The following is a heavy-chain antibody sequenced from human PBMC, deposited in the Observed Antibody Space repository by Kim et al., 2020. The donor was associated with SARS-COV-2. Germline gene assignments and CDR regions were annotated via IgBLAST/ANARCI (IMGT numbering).Heavy chain of an antibody. V-gene: IGHV3-30*07. D-gene: IGHD1-7*01. CDR3: AGDRRGWNYYYFDY. J-gene: IGHJ4*02. Sequence: GKGRFTISRDNSKNTLYLQMNSLRAEDTAVYYCAGDRRGWNYYYFDYWGQGTLVTVSS.